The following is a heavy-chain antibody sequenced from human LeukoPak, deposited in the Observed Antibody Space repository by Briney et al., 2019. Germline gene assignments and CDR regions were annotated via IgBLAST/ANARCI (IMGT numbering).Heavy chain of an antibody. Sequence: SETLSLTCTVSGGSISSSSYYWGWIRQPPGKGLEWIGSIYYSGGTYYNPSLKSRVTISVDTSKSQFSLRLTSVTAADTAVYYCARHVRFLEWLSSYYFDYWGQGTLVTVSS. V-gene: IGHV4-39*01. J-gene: IGHJ4*02. D-gene: IGHD3-3*01. CDR2: IYYSGGT. CDR3: ARHVRFLEWLSSYYFDY. CDR1: GGSISSSSYY.